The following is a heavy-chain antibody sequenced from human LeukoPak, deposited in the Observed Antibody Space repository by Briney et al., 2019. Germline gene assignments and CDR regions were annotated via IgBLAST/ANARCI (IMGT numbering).Heavy chain of an antibody. D-gene: IGHD3-22*01. CDR2: ISGSGGST. V-gene: IGHV3-23*01. CDR1: GFTFSSYA. J-gene: IGHJ3*02. CDR3: AKDSVFITMIVVVITPLDAFDI. Sequence: GSLRLSCAASGFTFSSYAMSWVRQAPGKGLEWVSAISGSGGSTYYADSVKGRFTISRDNSRNTLYLQMNSLRAEDTAVCYCAKDSVFITMIVVVITPLDAFDIWGQGTMVTVSS.